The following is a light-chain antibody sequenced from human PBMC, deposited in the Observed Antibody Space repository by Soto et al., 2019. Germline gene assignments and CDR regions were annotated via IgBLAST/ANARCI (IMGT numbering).Light chain of an antibody. CDR3: QQYGSSPEN. CDR1: QSVSSSY. Sequence: EIVLTQSPGTLSLSPGERATLSCRASQSVSSSYLAWYQQKPGQAPRLLIYGASSRATGIPDRFSGSGSGTDFTLTISRLEPEDFAVYYCQQYGSSPENFGQGNKLEIK. J-gene: IGKJ2*01. V-gene: IGKV3-20*01. CDR2: GAS.